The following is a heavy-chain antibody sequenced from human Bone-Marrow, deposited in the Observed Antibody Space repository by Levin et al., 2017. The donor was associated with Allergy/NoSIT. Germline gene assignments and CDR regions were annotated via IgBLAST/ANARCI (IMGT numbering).Heavy chain of an antibody. CDR3: AKDVNRGFDPNYFDS. V-gene: IGHV3-23*01. CDR1: GFNFNLYS. CDR2: ISGSAGRT. D-gene: IGHD3-9*01. J-gene: IGHJ4*02. Sequence: PSETLSLTCAATGFNFNLYSMSWVRQTPGKGLEWVSGISGSAGRTYYADSVKGRFTISRDNTKNSLSLQIHSLRVDDTGVYYCAKDVNRGFDPNYFDSWGQGTVVTVSS.